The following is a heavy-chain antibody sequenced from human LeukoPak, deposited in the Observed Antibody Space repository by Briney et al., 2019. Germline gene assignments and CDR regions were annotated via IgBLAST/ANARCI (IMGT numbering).Heavy chain of an antibody. CDR3: ARGTVTMVDY. J-gene: IGHJ4*02. Sequence: PGGSLRLSCAASGFTVGSNYMSWVRQAPGRGLEWVSVIYSGGSTYYAGSVKGRFTISRDNSKNTLFLQMNSLRAGDTAVYYCARGTVTMVDYWGQGTLVTVSS. D-gene: IGHD3-10*01. V-gene: IGHV3-66*01. CDR1: GFTVGSNY. CDR2: IYSGGST.